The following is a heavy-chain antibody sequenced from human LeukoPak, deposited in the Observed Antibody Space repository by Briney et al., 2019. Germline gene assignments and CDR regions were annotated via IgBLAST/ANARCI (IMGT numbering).Heavy chain of an antibody. CDR3: ASQGIAADPTEY. CDR2: ISSSSSYI. D-gene: IGHD6-13*01. Sequence: PGGSLRLSCAASGFTFSSYSMNWVRQAPGKGLEWVSSISSSSSYIYYADSVKGRFTISRDNAKNSLYLQMNSLRAEDTAVYYCASQGIAADPTEYWGQGTLVTVSS. V-gene: IGHV3-21*01. J-gene: IGHJ4*02. CDR1: GFTFSSYS.